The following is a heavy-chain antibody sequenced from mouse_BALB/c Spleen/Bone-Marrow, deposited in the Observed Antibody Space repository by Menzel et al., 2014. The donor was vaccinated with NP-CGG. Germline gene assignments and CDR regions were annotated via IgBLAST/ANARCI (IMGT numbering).Heavy chain of an antibody. CDR1: GFTFTDYY. J-gene: IGHJ2*01. CDR3: ARDMGGLLFDS. V-gene: IGHV7-3*02. Sequence: EVQRVESGGGLVQPGGSLRPSCAPSGFTFTDYYMNWVRQPPGKALEWLAFIRNKAYGYTTEYSASVKGRFTISRDNSQNILYLQMNTLRAEDSATYYCARDMGGLLFDSWGQGTTLAVSS. D-gene: IGHD1-1*01. CDR2: IRNKAYGYTT.